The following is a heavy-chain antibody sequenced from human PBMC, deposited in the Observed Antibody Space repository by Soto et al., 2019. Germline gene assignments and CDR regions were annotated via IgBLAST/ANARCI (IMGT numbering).Heavy chain of an antibody. CDR1: GFTFSDYY. CDR2: ISSSGSTI. Sequence: PGGSLRLSCAASGFTFSDYYVSWIRQAPGKGLEWVSYISSSGSTIYYADSVKGRFTVSRDNAKNSLYLQMNSLRAEDTALYYCAKDIPNCTNGVCYVGYGMDVWGQGTTVTVSS. D-gene: IGHD2-8*01. CDR3: AKDIPNCTNGVCYVGYGMDV. V-gene: IGHV3-11*01. J-gene: IGHJ6*02.